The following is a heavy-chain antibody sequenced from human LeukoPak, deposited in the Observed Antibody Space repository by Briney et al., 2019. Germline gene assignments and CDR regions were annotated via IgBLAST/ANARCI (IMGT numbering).Heavy chain of an antibody. CDR1: GFTFSSYS. CDR2: ISSSSSYI. J-gene: IGHJ4*02. V-gene: IGHV3-21*01. CDR3: ARATIFGVVIILDY. Sequence: GGSLRLSCAASGFTFSSYSMNWVRQAPGKGLEWVSSISSSSSYIYYADSVKGRFTISRDNAKNTLYLQMNSLRAEDTAVYYCARATIFGVVIILDYWGQGTLVTVSS. D-gene: IGHD3-3*01.